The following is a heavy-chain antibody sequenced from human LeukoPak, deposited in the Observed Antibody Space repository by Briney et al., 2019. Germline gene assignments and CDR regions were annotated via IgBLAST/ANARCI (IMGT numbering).Heavy chain of an antibody. CDR2: IDSSNSPI. CDR1: RLTFSTYN. V-gene: IGHV3-48*02. CDR3: ARLEYYYVSGNYYKLFDY. D-gene: IGHD3-10*01. Sequence: GGSLRLSCAASRLTFSTYNMNWVRQAPGKGLEWVSYIDSSNSPIYYADSVKGRFTISRDNGKNSLYLQMNSLRDEDTAVYYCARLEYYYVSGNYYKLFDYWGQGTLVTVCS. J-gene: IGHJ4*02.